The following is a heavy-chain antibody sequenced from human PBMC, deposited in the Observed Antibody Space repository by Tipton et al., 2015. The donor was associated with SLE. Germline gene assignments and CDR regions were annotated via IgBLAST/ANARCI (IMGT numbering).Heavy chain of an antibody. CDR1: RYTFTTYD. CDR2: MNPNSGNT. D-gene: IGHD2-8*02. J-gene: IGHJ4*02. CDR3: AGVRRSGGVCPSRGY. Sequence: QLVQSGPEVKKPGASVKVSCKASRYTFTTYDINWVRQATGQGLEWMGWMNPNSGNTGYAQRFQGRVTMTRNTSISTAYMELSSLRSEETAVYYCAGVRRSGGVCPSRGYWGQGALVTVSS. V-gene: IGHV1-8*01.